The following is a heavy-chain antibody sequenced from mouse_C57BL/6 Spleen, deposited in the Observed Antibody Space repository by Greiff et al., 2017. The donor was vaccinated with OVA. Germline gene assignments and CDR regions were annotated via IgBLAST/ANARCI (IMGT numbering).Heavy chain of an antibody. V-gene: IGHV3-6*01. CDR1: GYSITSGYY. D-gene: IGHD1-1*01. CDR2: ISYDGSN. J-gene: IGHJ2*01. Sequence: EVKLQESGPGLVKPSQSLSLTCSVTGYSITSGYYWNWIRQFPGNKLEWMGYISYDGSNNYNPSLKNRISITRDTSKNQFFLKLNSVTTEDTATYYCARDRAHYYGSSTDYFDYWGQGTTLTVSS. CDR3: ARDRAHYYGSSTDYFDY.